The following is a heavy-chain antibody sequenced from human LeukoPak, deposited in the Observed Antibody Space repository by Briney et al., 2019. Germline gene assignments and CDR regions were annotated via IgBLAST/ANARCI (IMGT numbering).Heavy chain of an antibody. Sequence: ASVKVSCKASGYTFTNYSMNLVRQAPAQRLEWRGWINTNTGNATYAQGFTGRFVFSLDTSVSTAYLQIRSLKAEDTAVYYCAREVLSDAFDIWGQGTMVTVSS. CDR1: GYTFTNYS. CDR3: AREVLSDAFDI. CDR2: INTNTGNA. D-gene: IGHD1-1*01. V-gene: IGHV7-4-1*02. J-gene: IGHJ3*02.